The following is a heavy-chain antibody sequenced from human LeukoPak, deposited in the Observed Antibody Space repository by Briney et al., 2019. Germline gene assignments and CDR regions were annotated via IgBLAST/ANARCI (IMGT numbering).Heavy chain of an antibody. CDR3: ARQITDQSSGYDSIDY. Sequence: KGGESLKISCKASGYRFTTYWIGWVRQMPGKGLEWMGIIYPGDSDTRNSPSFEGQVTISADKYITTAYLQWSSLKASDTAIYYCARQITDQSSGYDSIDYWGQGTLVTVSS. V-gene: IGHV5-51*01. J-gene: IGHJ4*02. CDR2: IYPGDSDT. D-gene: IGHD5-12*01. CDR1: GYRFTTYW.